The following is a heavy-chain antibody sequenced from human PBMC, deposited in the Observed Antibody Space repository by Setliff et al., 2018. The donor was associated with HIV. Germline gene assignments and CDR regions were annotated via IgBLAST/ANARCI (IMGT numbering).Heavy chain of an antibody. Sequence: GGSLRLSCADSGFTFSSYSMNWVRQAPGKGLEWVSSISSSSSDIYYADSLKGRFTISRDNAKNSLYLQMNSLTAEDTAVYYCARGFVLRFLEWSMPDAFDIWGQGTMVTVSS. V-gene: IGHV3-21*01. J-gene: IGHJ3*02. CDR3: ARGFVLRFLEWSMPDAFDI. CDR1: GFTFSSYS. D-gene: IGHD3-3*01. CDR2: ISSSSSDI.